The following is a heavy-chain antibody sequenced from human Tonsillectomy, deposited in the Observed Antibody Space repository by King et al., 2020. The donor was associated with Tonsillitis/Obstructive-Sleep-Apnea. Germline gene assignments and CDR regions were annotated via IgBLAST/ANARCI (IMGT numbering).Heavy chain of an antibody. V-gene: IGHV4-59*01. CDR3: ARVHSFYYMDV. CDR2: IYYSGST. J-gene: IGHJ6*03. Sequence: QLQESGPGLVKPSETLSLTCTVSGGSISSYYWSWIRQPPGKGLEWIGYIYYSGSTNYNPSLKSRVTISVDTSKNQFSLKLSSVTAADTAVYYCARVHSFYYMDVWGKGTTVTVSS. CDR1: GGSISSYY.